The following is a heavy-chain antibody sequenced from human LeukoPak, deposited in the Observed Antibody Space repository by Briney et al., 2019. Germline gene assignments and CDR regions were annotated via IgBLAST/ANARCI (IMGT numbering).Heavy chain of an antibody. D-gene: IGHD3-22*01. J-gene: IGHJ4*02. V-gene: IGHV3-21*01. Sequence: GGPLRLSCATSGFTFSSYSMNWVRQAPGKGLEWVSCISSSSSYIYYTDSVKGRFNISRDNAKNSLTLQMNSLRAEDTAVYYCARDLKYYDSSGFDYWGQGTLVTVSS. CDR3: ARDLKYYDSSGFDY. CDR1: GFTFSSYS. CDR2: ISSSSSYI.